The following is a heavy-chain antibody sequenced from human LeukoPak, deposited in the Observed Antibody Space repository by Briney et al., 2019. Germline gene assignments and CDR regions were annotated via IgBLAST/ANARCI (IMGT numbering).Heavy chain of an antibody. CDR1: GFSFSDHY. Sequence: KPGGSLRLSCAASGFSFSDHYMTWIRQAPGKGLEWVSYIDGPSGYTNYADSVKGRFTISRDNAKKSLYLQMNSLKGEDTAVYYCARISVDTPRNNWFDPWGQGTLVIVSS. CDR3: ARISVDTPRNNWFDP. J-gene: IGHJ5*02. D-gene: IGHD3-3*02. V-gene: IGHV3-11*06. CDR2: IDGPSGYT.